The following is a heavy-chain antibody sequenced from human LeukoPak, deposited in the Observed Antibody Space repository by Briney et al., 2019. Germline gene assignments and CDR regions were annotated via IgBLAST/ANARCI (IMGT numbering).Heavy chain of an antibody. J-gene: IGHJ4*02. Sequence: PGGSLRLSCAASGLTFSSYAMDWVRQAPGKGLEWVGRTRNKAYRYTTEYAASVKGRFTISRDDSKNSLYLQMNSLNTEDTAIYYCARVYSSSWSGSYFDYWGQGSQVTVSS. CDR2: TRNKAYRYTT. CDR3: ARVYSSSWSGSYFDY. V-gene: IGHV3-72*01. D-gene: IGHD6-13*01. CDR1: GLTFSSYA.